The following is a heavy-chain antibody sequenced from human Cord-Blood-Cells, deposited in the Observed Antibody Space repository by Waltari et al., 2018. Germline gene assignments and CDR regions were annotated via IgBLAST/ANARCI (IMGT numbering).Heavy chain of an antibody. CDR2: IRSKANSSAR. CDR1: GFTFSGSA. V-gene: IGHV3-73*02. J-gene: IGHJ6*02. Sequence: EVQLVESGGGLVQPGGSLKLSCAASGFTFSGSAMHWVRQASGKGLEWVGRIRSKANSSARAYGRSGKGRLTICSNDSKSTAYLQRNSLTTEDKAVYYCTRTWDDYSNYYSDYGMDVWCQATTVTVSS. D-gene: IGHD4-4*01. CDR3: TRTWDDYSNYYSDYGMDV.